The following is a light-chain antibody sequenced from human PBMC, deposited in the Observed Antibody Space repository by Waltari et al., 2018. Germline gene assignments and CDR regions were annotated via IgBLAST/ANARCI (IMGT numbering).Light chain of an antibody. Sequence: EIVMNQSPDSLAVSLVERATINCKSSQSLFSTSNNFLGWYQQKPGQPPKLLLYWASTRESGVPDRFRGSGSGTDFTLTISSLQAEDVAVYYCQQYYSAPPTFGQGTKVEIK. CDR3: QQYYSAPPT. V-gene: IGKV4-1*01. J-gene: IGKJ1*01. CDR1: QSLFSTSNNF. CDR2: WAS.